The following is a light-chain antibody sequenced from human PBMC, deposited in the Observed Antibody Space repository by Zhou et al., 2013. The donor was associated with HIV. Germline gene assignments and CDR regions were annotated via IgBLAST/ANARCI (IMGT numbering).Light chain of an antibody. CDR2: AAS. CDR1: QGVNNF. Sequence: DIQMTQSPSSLSATVGDRVTIMCQASQGVNNFLNWYQQRPGTAPKLLIYAASNLERGSQEGSLEVDRGTQFSLTISSLQPEDFATYFCQQYQSLPITFGQGTRLDIK. CDR3: QQYQSLPIT. V-gene: IGKV1-33*01. J-gene: IGKJ5*01.